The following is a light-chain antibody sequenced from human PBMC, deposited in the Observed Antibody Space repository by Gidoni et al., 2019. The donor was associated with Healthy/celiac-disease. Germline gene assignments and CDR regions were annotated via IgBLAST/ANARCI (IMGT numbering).Light chain of an antibody. CDR2: KDS. CDR1: ALPKQY. CDR3: QSADSSLYV. J-gene: IGLJ1*01. V-gene: IGLV3-25*03. Sequence: SYELTQPPSVSVAPGQPARITCSGDALPKQYAYWYQQKPGQAPVLVIYKDSERPSGIPERFSGSSSGTTVTLTISGVQAEDEADYYCQSADSSLYVFGTGTKVTVL.